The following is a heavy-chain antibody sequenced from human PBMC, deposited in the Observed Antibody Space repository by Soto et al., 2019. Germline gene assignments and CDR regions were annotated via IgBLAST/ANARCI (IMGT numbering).Heavy chain of an antibody. CDR3: ARAPTVGFLYYYYYMDV. J-gene: IGHJ6*03. D-gene: IGHD4-4*01. V-gene: IGHV1-8*01. CDR1: GYTFTSYD. Sequence: ASVKVSCKASGYTFTSYDINWVRQATGQGLEWMGWMNPNSGNTGYAQKFQGRVTMTRNTSISTAYMELSSLRSEDTAVYYCARAPTVGFLYYYYYMDVWGKGTTVTVSS. CDR2: MNPNSGNT.